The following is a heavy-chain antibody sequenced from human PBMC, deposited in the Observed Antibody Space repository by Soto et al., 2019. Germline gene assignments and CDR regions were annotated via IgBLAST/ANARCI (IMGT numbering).Heavy chain of an antibody. CDR1: GYTFNRYY. CDR2: INPSGGST. D-gene: IGHD6-25*01. J-gene: IGHJ4*02. Sequence: QVQLVQSGAEVKKPGASVKASCRASGYTFNRYYMHWVRQAPGQGLEWMGIINPSGGSTNYAQNFQDNVTMTTDTSTSTVYMELSSLSSEDTAVYYCATGSGGLDYWGQGTLVTVSS. V-gene: IGHV1-46*02. CDR3: ATGSGGLDY.